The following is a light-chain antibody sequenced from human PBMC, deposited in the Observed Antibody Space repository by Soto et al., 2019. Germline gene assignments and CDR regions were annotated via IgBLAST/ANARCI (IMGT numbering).Light chain of an antibody. Sequence: QSVLTQPPSASGSPGQSLTISCTGTSSDVGGYRFVSWYQQHPDKAPKLMIYEVNKRPSGVPDRFSGSKSGNTASLTVSGLQAEDEADYYCSSYAGTNTVLFGGGTKLTVL. J-gene: IGLJ2*01. CDR1: SSDVGGYRF. CDR3: SSYAGTNTVL. V-gene: IGLV2-8*01. CDR2: EVN.